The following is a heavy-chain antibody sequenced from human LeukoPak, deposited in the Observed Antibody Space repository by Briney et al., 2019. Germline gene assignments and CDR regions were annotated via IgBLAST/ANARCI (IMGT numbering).Heavy chain of an antibody. CDR3: ARATAGTTLFEGIDY. J-gene: IGHJ4*02. CDR1: GGSISNYY. D-gene: IGHD1-1*01. CDR2: IYHSGRT. Sequence: PSETLSLTCTVSGGSISNYYWGWIRQPPGKGLEWIGSIYHSGRTYYNPSLKSRVTISVDTSKNQFSLKLSSVTAADTAVYYCARATAGTTLFEGIDYWGQGTLVTVSS. V-gene: IGHV4-39*07.